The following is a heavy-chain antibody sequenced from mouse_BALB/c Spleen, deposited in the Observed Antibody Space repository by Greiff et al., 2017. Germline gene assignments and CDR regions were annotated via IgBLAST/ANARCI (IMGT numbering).Heavy chain of an antibody. Sequence: VQLQQSGAELAKPGASVKMSCKASGYTFTSYWMHWVKQRPGQGLEWIGYINPSTGYTEYNQKFKDKATLTADKSSSTAYMQLSSLTSEDSAVYSGASRNGPLFDYWGEGTTLTVSS. CDR3: ASRNGPLFDY. D-gene: IGHD1-2*01. J-gene: IGHJ2*01. CDR1: GYTFTSYW. CDR2: INPSTGYT. V-gene: IGHV1-7*01.